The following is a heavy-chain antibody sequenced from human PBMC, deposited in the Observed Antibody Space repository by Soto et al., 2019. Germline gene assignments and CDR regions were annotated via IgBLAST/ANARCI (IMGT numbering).Heavy chain of an antibody. V-gene: IGHV3-30*18. D-gene: IGHD3-10*01. CDR3: AKGGSGSYYLVDY. CDR1: GFTFSSYG. Sequence: PGGSLRLSCAASGFTFSSYGMHWVRQAPGKGLEWVAVISYDGSNKYYADSVKGRFTISRDNSKNTLYLQMNSLRAENTAVYYCAKGGSGSYYLVDYWGQGTLVNVSS. CDR2: ISYDGSNK. J-gene: IGHJ4*02.